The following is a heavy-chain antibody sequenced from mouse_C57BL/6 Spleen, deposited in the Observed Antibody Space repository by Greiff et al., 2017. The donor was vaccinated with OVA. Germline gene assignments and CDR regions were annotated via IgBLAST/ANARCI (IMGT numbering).Heavy chain of an antibody. CDR1: GYTFTDYY. Sequence: VQLQQSGPELVKPGASVKISCKASGYTFTDYYMNWVKQSHGQSLEWIGDINPNTGGTSYNQKFKGKATLTEDKTSSTAYMELRRLTSEDSAVYYCARWGTTVVANAMDYWGQGTSVTVSS. J-gene: IGHJ4*01. V-gene: IGHV1-26*01. D-gene: IGHD1-1*01. CDR2: INPNTGGT. CDR3: ARWGTTVVANAMDY.